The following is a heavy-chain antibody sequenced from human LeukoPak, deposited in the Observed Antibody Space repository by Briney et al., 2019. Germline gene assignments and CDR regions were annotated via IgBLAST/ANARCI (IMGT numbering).Heavy chain of an antibody. Sequence: PSQTLSLTCTVSGVSISSYYWSWIRQPAGKGLEWIGRIYTSGSTNYNPSLKSRVTMSVDTSKNQFSLKLSSVTAADTAVYYCARGAYYYDSSGYTYDYWGQGTLVTVSS. CDR1: GVSISSYY. J-gene: IGHJ4*02. CDR2: IYTSGST. CDR3: ARGAYYYDSSGYTYDY. V-gene: IGHV4-4*07. D-gene: IGHD3-22*01.